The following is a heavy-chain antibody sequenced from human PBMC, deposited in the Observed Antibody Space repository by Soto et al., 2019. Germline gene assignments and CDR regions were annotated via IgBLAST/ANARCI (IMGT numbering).Heavy chain of an antibody. D-gene: IGHD3-3*01. J-gene: IGHJ4*02. CDR2: IYSGGST. CDR1: GFTVSSNY. V-gene: IGHV3-66*01. Sequence: PGGSLRLSCAASGFTVSSNYMSWVRQAPGKGLEWVSVIYSGGSTYYADSVKGRFTISRDNSKNTLYLQMNSLRAEDTAVYYCARDRGGYYRGATFDYWGQGTLVTVSS. CDR3: ARDRGGYYRGATFDY.